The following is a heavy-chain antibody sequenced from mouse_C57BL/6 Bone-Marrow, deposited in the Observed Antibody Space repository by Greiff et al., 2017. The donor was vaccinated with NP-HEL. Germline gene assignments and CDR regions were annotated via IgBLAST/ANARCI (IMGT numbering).Heavy chain of an antibody. CDR1: GFTFSSYA. CDR3: ARSYESNYRRGYAMDY. CDR2: ISDGGSYT. V-gene: IGHV5-4*03. Sequence: EVNLVESGGGLVKPGGSLKLSCAASGFTFSSYAMSWVRQTPEKRLEWVATISDGGSYTYYPDNVKGRFTISRDNAKNNLYLQMSHLTSEDTAMYYCARSYESNYRRGYAMDYWGQGISVTVSS. J-gene: IGHJ4*01. D-gene: IGHD2-5*01.